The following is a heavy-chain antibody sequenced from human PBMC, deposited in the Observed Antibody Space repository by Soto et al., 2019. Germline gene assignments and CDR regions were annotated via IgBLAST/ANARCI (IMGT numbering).Heavy chain of an antibody. D-gene: IGHD6-6*01. Sequence: PSETLSLTCAVSGDSISRGGYSWTWIRQPPGKALEWIGNIYDSGSTSYNPSLKSRVTISVDTYKNQFSLRLTSVTAADTAVYFCARGSSSYYDYGMDVWGQGTTVTVSS. J-gene: IGHJ6*02. CDR2: IYDSGST. V-gene: IGHV4-30-2*01. CDR1: GDSISRGGYS. CDR3: ARGSSSYYDYGMDV.